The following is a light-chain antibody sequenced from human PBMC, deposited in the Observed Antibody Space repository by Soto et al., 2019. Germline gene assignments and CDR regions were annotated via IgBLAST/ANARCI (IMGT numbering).Light chain of an antibody. J-gene: IGLJ2*01. CDR3: GSYTSSSTLV. V-gene: IGLV2-14*01. CDR2: EVT. Sequence: QSALTQPASVSGSPGQSITISCTGTNTDVGAYNYVSWYQHHPGKAPKLLIYEVTNRPSGISNRFSGSKSGNTASLTISGLQPEDEANYYCGSYTSSSTLVFGAGTKVTV. CDR1: NTDVGAYNY.